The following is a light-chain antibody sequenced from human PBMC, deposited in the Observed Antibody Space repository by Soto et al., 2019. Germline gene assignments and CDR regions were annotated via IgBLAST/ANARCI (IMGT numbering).Light chain of an antibody. CDR3: QQANSFPRT. Sequence: DIQMTQSPSSVSASVGDRVTITCRASQAISTWLAWYQQKPGKAPKLLIYAASNLQTGVPSRFSGSGSGTDFTLTISSRQPEDFATYYCQQANSFPRTFGQGAKVEIK. CDR1: QAISTW. CDR2: AAS. V-gene: IGKV1D-12*01. J-gene: IGKJ1*01.